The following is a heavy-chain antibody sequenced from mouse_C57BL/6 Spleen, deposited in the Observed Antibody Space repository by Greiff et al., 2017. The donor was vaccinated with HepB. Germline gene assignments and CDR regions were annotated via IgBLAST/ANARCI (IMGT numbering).Heavy chain of an antibody. J-gene: IGHJ1*03. D-gene: IGHD2-4*01. Sequence: VQLQQSGTVLARPGASVKMSCKTSGYTFTSYWMHWVKQRPGQGLEWIGAIYPGNSDTSYNQKFKGKAKLTAVTSASTAYMELSSLTNEDSAVYYCTRYYDYDWYFDVWGTGTTVTFSS. V-gene: IGHV1-5*01. CDR2: IYPGNSDT. CDR1: GYTFTSYW. CDR3: TRYYDYDWYFDV.